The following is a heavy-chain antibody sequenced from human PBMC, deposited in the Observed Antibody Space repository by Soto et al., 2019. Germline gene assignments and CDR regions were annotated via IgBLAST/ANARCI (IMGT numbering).Heavy chain of an antibody. CDR1: GGSISTYY. J-gene: IGHJ6*02. CDR2: IYYSGST. V-gene: IGHV4-59*01. D-gene: IGHD1-26*01. CDR3: ARSKWEPLTANGMDV. Sequence: SETLSLTCTVSGGSISTYYWSWIRQPPGKGLECIGYIYYSGSTNYNPSLKSRVAISVDTSKNQFSLKLSSVTAADTAVYYCARSKWEPLTANGMDVWGQGTTVTVSS.